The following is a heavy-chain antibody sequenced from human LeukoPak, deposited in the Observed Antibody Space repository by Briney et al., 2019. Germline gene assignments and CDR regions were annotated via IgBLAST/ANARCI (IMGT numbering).Heavy chain of an antibody. CDR1: GFTFSDYG. V-gene: IGHV3-30*02. CDR2: IRYDVSKK. J-gene: IGHJ4*02. Sequence: GGSLRLSCAASGFTFSDYGMHWVRQAPGKGLEWVTFIRYDVSKKYYADSVKGRFTFSRDNSKIMLYLQMNSLRADDTAIYYCVKGRDFYFDYWGQGTLVTVSS. CDR3: VKGRDFYFDY. D-gene: IGHD3/OR15-3a*01.